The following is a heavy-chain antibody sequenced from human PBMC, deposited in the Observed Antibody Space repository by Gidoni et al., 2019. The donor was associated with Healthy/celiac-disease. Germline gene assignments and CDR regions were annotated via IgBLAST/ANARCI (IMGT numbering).Heavy chain of an antibody. Sequence: QVQLQESGPGLVKPSETLSLTCTVSGGSISNYYWSWMRQPPGKGLEWIAYIYYSGSTNYNPSLESRVTISVDTSKNQFSLELTSVTAADTAVYYCARNALGTYFDGMDVWGQGTTVTVSS. D-gene: IGHD7-27*01. J-gene: IGHJ6*02. CDR3: ARNALGTYFDGMDV. CDR1: GGSISNYY. V-gene: IGHV4-59*01. CDR2: IYYSGST.